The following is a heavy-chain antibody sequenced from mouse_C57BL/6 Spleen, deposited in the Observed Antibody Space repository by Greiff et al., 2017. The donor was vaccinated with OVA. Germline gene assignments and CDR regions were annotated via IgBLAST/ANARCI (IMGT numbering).Heavy chain of an antibody. V-gene: IGHV10-1*01. D-gene: IGHD2-5*01. CDR2: IRSKSNNYAT. CDR3: VRYSNYEGWFAY. CDR1: GFSFNTYA. Sequence: EVKLVESGGGLVQPKGSLKLSCAASGFSFNTYAMNWVRQAPGKGLEWVARIRSKSNNYATYYADSVKDRFTISRDDSESMLYLQMNNLKTEDTDMYYCVRYSNYEGWFAYWGQGTLVTVSA. J-gene: IGHJ3*01.